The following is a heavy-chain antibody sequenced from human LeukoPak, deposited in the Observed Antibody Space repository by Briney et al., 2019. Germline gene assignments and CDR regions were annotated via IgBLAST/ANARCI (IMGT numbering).Heavy chain of an antibody. CDR3: ARGDKFSGDY. CDR2: LYQDGGEK. CDR1: GVTLSTYW. V-gene: IGHV3-7*04. J-gene: IGHJ4*02. D-gene: IGHD2-15*01. Sequence: PGGSLRLSRAPSGVTLSTYWMSWVRQAPEKGLEWVANLYQDGGEKHHVDSVKGRFTIPRDNAKNSLYLQMNSLRAEDTAVYYCARGDKFSGDYWGRGTLVTVS.